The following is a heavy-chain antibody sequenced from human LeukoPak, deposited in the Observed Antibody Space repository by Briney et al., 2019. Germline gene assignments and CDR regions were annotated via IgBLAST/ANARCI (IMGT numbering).Heavy chain of an antibody. Sequence: PGGSLRLSCAPSGFAFSSDWMYWVRQAPGEGLVWVSRINSDGSSNTYADSVKVRFTIYRDNAKNTLYLQMNSLGAEDTALYYCASRWWYFDLWGRGTLVTVSS. CDR1: GFAFSSDW. CDR3: ASRWWYFDL. D-gene: IGHD6-13*01. J-gene: IGHJ2*01. CDR2: INSDGSSN. V-gene: IGHV3-74*03.